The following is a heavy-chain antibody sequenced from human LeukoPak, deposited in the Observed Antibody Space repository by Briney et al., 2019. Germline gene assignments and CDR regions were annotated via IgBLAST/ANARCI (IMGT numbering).Heavy chain of an antibody. CDR1: GFTFSSYG. CDR3: AKAREVGRRYILVVIGYGMDV. CDR2: ISYDGSNK. Sequence: PGGTLRLSCAASGFTFSSYGMNWVRQAPGKGLEWVAVISYDGSNKYYADSVHRRFTDSRDNSKSTLYRQMNSLSAGDTAVYYCAKAREVGRRYILVVIGYGMDVWGEGTTVTASS. D-gene: IGHD2-21*01. J-gene: IGHJ6*01. V-gene: IGHV3-30*18.